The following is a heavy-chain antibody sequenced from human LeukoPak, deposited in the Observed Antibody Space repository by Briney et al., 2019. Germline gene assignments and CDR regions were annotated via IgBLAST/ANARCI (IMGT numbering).Heavy chain of an antibody. D-gene: IGHD3-16*01. CDR3: ARINYGLDAFDI. CDR1: GFTFSSYE. Sequence: GGSLRLSCAASGFTFSSYEMNWVRQAPGKGLEWVSSISSSSSYIYYADSVKGRFTISRDNAKNSLYLQMNSLRAEDTAVYYCARINYGLDAFDIWGQGTMVTVSS. V-gene: IGHV3-21*01. CDR2: ISSSSSYI. J-gene: IGHJ3*02.